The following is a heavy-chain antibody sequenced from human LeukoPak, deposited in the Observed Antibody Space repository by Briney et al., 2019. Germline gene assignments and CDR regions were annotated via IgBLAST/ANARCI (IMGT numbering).Heavy chain of an antibody. D-gene: IGHD5-12*01. CDR2: IYYSGST. V-gene: IGHV4-39*01. Sequence: PSETLSLTCTVSGGSISSSPYYWGWIRQSPGTGLEWIGNIYYSGSTYYNPSLKTRVTISVDTSKNPFSLKLTSVTAADTAVYYCARHASVDGNWPRPLDYWGQGSLVTVSS. CDR3: ARHASVDGNWPRPLDY. CDR1: GGSISSSPYY. J-gene: IGHJ4*02.